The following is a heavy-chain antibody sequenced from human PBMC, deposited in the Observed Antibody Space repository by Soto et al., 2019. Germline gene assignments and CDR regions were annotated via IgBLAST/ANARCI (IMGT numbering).Heavy chain of an antibody. CDR3: ARIRQDSSGWYNWFDP. CDR1: GFSRSTSGMC. V-gene: IGHV2-70*01. Sequence: SGPTLVNPTQTLTRTCTFSGFSRSTSGMCVSWIRQPPGKALEWLALIDWDDDKYYSTSLKTRLTISKDTSKNQVVLTMTNMEPVDTATYYCARIRQDSSGWYNWFDPWGQGTLVTVSS. D-gene: IGHD6-19*01. CDR2: IDWDDDK. J-gene: IGHJ5*02.